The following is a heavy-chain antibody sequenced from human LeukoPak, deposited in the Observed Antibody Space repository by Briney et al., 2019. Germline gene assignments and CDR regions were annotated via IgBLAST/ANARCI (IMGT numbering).Heavy chain of an antibody. CDR1: GGSISSYY. CDR2: IYYSGST. CDR3: ARTTEGYCRGVSCYYYYYYMDV. J-gene: IGHJ6*03. D-gene: IGHD2-15*01. V-gene: IGHV4-59*01. Sequence: SETLSLTCTVSGGSISSYYWSWIRQPPGKGLEWIGYIYYSGSTSYNPSLKSRVTVSVDTSKNQFSLKLRSVTAADTAVYYCARTTEGYCRGVSCYYYYYYMDVWGKGTTVTVSS.